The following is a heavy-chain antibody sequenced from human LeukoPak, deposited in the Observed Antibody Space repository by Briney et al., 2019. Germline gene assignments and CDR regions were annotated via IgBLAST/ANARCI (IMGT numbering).Heavy chain of an antibody. D-gene: IGHD3-22*01. V-gene: IGHV1-69*05. Sequence: ASVKVSCKASGGTFSSYAISWVRQAPGQGLEWMGGIIPIFGTANYAQKFQGRVTITTDESTSTAYMELSSLRSEDTAVYYCARYYDSSRFSGAFDIWGQGTMVTVSS. CDR3: ARYYDSSRFSGAFDI. J-gene: IGHJ3*02. CDR1: GGTFSSYA. CDR2: IIPIFGTA.